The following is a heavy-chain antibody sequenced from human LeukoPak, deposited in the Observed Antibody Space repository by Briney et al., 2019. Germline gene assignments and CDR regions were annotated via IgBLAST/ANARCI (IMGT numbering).Heavy chain of an antibody. Sequence: GGSLRLSCAASGFTFDYYAMYWVRQAPGKGLEWVSAISGSGGNTYYADSVKGRFTISRDNSRNTLYLQMNSLRAEDTAVYYCARGEYGSGWYRDWGQGTLVTVSS. CDR3: ARGEYGSGWYRD. J-gene: IGHJ4*02. CDR2: ISGSGGNT. D-gene: IGHD6-19*01. CDR1: GFTFDYYA. V-gene: IGHV3-23*01.